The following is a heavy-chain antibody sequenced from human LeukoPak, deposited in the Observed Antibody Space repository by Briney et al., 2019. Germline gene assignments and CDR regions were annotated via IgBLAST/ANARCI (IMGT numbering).Heavy chain of an antibody. V-gene: IGHV1-46*01. CDR2: INPSGGST. J-gene: IGHJ3*01. CDR1: GYTFTSYY. Sequence: GASVKVFCEASGYTFTSYYMHCVRQARGQGLEDMGIINPSGGSTSYAQKFQGRVTMTRDTSTSTVYMELSRLRSDDTAVYYCARDLGGYPYAFDFWGQGTVVTVSS. CDR3: ARDLGGYPYAFDF. D-gene: IGHD3-22*01.